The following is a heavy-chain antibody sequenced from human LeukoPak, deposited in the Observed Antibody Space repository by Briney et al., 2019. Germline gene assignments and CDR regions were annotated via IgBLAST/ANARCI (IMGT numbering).Heavy chain of an antibody. V-gene: IGHV4-34*01. CDR1: GGSFSGYY. CDR2: INHSGST. Sequence: SETLSLTCAVYGGSFSGYYWSWIRQPPGKGLEWIGEINHSGSTNYNPSLKSRVTISVDTSKNQFSLKLSSVTAADTAVYYCARGITHPYYLDYWGQGTLVTVSS. CDR3: ARGITHPYYLDY. J-gene: IGHJ4*02. D-gene: IGHD1-20*01.